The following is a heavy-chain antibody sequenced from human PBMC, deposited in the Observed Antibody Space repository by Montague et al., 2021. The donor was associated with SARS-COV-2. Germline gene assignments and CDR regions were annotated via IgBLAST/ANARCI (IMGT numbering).Heavy chain of an antibody. D-gene: IGHD3-22*01. V-gene: IGHV4-34*01. CDR2: INNSGST. CDR1: GGSLSGHY. CDR3: ARGRIEVSMIVVVLTVASYHMDV. Sequence: SETLSLTCAVYGGSLSGHYWSWIRQPPGKGLEWIGEINNSGSTNYNPSLKSRVTISVDTSKNQFSLKLHSVTAADTAVYYCARGRIEVSMIVVVLTVASYHMDVWGKGTTVTVSS. J-gene: IGHJ6*03.